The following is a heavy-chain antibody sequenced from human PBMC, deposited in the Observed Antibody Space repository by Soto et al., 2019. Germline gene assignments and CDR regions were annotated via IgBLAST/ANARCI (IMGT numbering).Heavy chain of an antibody. Sequence: QVQLQESGPGLVEPSQTLSLTCTVSGGSINSGGYYWSWIRQHPGKGLEYIGYIYDSGTTYYNPSLKSRVTMLNDTSKNQFYLKLSSVTAADTAVYFCARDLARSCSVGTCNNWLDPWGPGTLVTVSS. D-gene: IGHD2-15*01. CDR1: GGSINSGGYY. J-gene: IGHJ5*02. CDR2: IYDSGTT. CDR3: ARDLARSCSVGTCNNWLDP. V-gene: IGHV4-31*03.